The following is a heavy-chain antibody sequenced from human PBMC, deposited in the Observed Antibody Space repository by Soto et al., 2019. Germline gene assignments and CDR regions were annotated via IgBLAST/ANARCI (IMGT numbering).Heavy chain of an antibody. CDR2: IGNRGTGI. J-gene: IGHJ5*02. Sequence: QVQLVESGGGLVKPGGSLRLSCAASGFTFGDYYMTWIRQAPGKGLEWVSFIGNRGTGIYYADSVKGRFTIFRDNAKNSWYLQMNSLRVEDTAMYYCAKDLRAVGMASRSDPWGQGTLVTVSS. CDR1: GFTFGDYY. V-gene: IGHV3-11*01. CDR3: AKDLRAVGMASRSDP. D-gene: IGHD6-13*01.